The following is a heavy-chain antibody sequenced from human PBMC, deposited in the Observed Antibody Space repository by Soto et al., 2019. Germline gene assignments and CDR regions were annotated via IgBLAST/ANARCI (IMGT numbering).Heavy chain of an antibody. D-gene: IGHD4-17*01. J-gene: IGHJ4*02. Sequence: GGSMKLACAASGLTLNSYAMTWVRQTPGKGLEWVSAISGSGGSTYYADSVKGRFTISRDNSKNTLYLQMNSLRAEDTFVYYCAKDHDYGDYADYWGQGTLGTVSS. V-gene: IGHV3-23*01. CDR2: ISGSGGST. CDR1: GLTLNSYA. CDR3: AKDHDYGDYADY.